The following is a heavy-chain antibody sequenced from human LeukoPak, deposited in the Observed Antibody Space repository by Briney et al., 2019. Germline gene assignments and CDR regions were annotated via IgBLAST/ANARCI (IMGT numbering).Heavy chain of an antibody. CDR3: ARDRGAEDEDFDY. D-gene: IGHD1-26*01. V-gene: IGHV3-21*01. Sequence: PGGSLRLSCAASGFTFSSYSMNWVRQAPGKGLEWVSSISSSSSYIYYADSVKGRFTISRDNAKNSLYLQMNSLRAEDTAVYYCARDRGAEDEDFDYWGQGTLVTVSS. J-gene: IGHJ4*02. CDR2: ISSSSSYI. CDR1: GFTFSSYS.